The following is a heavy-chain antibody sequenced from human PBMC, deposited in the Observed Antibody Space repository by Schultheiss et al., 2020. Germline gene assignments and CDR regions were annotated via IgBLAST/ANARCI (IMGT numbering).Heavy chain of an antibody. D-gene: IGHD1-1*01. V-gene: IGHV3-15*01. CDR2: IKSKTDGGTT. J-gene: IGHJ4*02. Sequence: GESLKISCAASGFTFNNAWMSWVRQAPGKGLEWVGRIKSKTDGGTTDYAAPVKGRFTISRDDSKNTLYLQMNSLKTEDTAVYYCTTDFERTTYFDYWGQGTLVTVSS. CDR3: TTDFERTTYFDY. CDR1: GFTFNNAW.